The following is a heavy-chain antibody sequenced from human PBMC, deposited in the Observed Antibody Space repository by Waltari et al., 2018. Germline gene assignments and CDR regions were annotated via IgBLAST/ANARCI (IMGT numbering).Heavy chain of an antibody. V-gene: IGHV3-74*01. CDR2: FNKDGSST. CDR3: ARAGLLGAFDV. D-gene: IGHD2-15*01. CDR1: GVTLIRSW. Sequence: EVQLVESGGGLVQPGGSLRLSCAASGVTLIRSWIHWVRPSPGNGLMWVSRFNKDGSSTGYAASVKGRLTISRDDAKNTVSLQMNNLSAEDTALYYCARAGLLGAFDVWGQGTMVTVSS. J-gene: IGHJ3*01.